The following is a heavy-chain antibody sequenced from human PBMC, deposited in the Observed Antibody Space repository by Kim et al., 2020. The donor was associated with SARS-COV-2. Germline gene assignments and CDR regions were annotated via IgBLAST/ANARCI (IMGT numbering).Heavy chain of an antibody. Sequence: ASVKVSCKASGYTFTSYDSNWVRQATGQGLEWMGWMNPNSGNTGYAQKFQGRVTMTRNTPISTAYMELSSLRSEDTAVYYCARHRSSWYPPSYYGMDVWGQGTTVTVSS. J-gene: IGHJ6*02. CDR1: GYTFTSYD. CDR3: ARHRSSWYPPSYYGMDV. CDR2: MNPNSGNT. D-gene: IGHD6-13*01. V-gene: IGHV1-8*01.